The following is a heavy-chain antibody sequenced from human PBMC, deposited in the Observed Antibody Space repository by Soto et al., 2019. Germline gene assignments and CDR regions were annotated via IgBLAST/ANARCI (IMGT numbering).Heavy chain of an antibody. Sequence: GESLKISCKGSGYSFTSCWIARVRQMPGKGLEWMGRIYPSDSYTKYSPSFQGHVTISADKSISTAYLQWSSLKASDTAMYYCARHRHSGWFDPWGQGTLVTVSS. J-gene: IGHJ5*02. D-gene: IGHD1-26*01. CDR2: IYPSDSYT. CDR3: ARHRHSGWFDP. V-gene: IGHV5-10-1*01. CDR1: GYSFTSCW.